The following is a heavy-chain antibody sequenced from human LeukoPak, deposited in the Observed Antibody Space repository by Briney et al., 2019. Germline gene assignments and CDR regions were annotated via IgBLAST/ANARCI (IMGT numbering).Heavy chain of an antibody. Sequence: GGSLRLSCAASGFTFSSYAMSWVRQAPGKGLEWVSAVSGSAGSTYYADSVKGRFTISRDNSKNTLYLQMNSLRAEDTAVYYCAKDARYCSGGSCYTHSDAFDIWGQGTMVTVSS. D-gene: IGHD2-15*01. CDR2: VSGSAGST. J-gene: IGHJ3*02. CDR3: AKDARYCSGGSCYTHSDAFDI. V-gene: IGHV3-23*01. CDR1: GFTFSSYA.